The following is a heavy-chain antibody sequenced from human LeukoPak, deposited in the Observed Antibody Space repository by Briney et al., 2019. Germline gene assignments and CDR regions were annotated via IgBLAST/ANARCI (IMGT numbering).Heavy chain of an antibody. CDR2: ISYDGSNK. J-gene: IGHJ4*02. CDR3: ARGHCSSTSCYMPDY. CDR1: GFTFSSYA. Sequence: PGGSLRLSCAASGFTFSSYAMHWVRQAPGKGLEWVAVISYDGSNKYYADSVKGRFTISRDNSKNTLYLQMNSLRAEDTAVYYCARGHCSSTSCYMPDYWGQGTLVTVSS. V-gene: IGHV3-30-3*01. D-gene: IGHD2-2*02.